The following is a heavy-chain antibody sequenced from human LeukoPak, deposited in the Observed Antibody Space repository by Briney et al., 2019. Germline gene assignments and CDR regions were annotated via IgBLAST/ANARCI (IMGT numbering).Heavy chain of an antibody. V-gene: IGHV4-4*02. CDR2: IYQSGST. Sequence: SGTLSLTCAVSGGSISSTNWWSWVRQPPGKGLEWIGEIYQSGSTNYNPSLKSRVTISVDTSKNQFSLKLSSVTAADTAVYYCARDRYGSGSYYNSRWGSNGMDVWGQGTTVTVSS. D-gene: IGHD3-10*01. CDR3: ARDRYGSGSYYNSRWGSNGMDV. CDR1: GGSISSTNW. J-gene: IGHJ6*02.